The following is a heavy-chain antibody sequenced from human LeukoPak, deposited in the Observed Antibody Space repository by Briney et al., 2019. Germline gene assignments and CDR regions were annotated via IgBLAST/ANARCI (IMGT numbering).Heavy chain of an antibody. CDR3: AKRGEYYDSSGYFDY. V-gene: IGHV3-30-3*02. D-gene: IGHD3-22*01. J-gene: IGHJ4*02. CDR2: ISYDGRIK. Sequence: GGSLRLSCAASGFGFSSYAMHWVRQAPGKGLEWVAVISYDGRIKYFADSVKGRFTISRDNSRNTLYLQMNSLRAEDTAVYYCAKRGEYYDSSGYFDYWGQGTLVTVSS. CDR1: GFGFSSYA.